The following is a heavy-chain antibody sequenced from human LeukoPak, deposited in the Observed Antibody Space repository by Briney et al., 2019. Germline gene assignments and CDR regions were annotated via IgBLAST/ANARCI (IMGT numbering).Heavy chain of an antibody. V-gene: IGHV3-30*18. CDR3: AKDRLRWAQLQYYFDY. J-gene: IGHJ4*02. CDR1: GFTFSSYA. CDR2: ISHDGSNK. Sequence: PGGSLRLSCAASGFTFSSYAMSWVRQAPGKGLEWVAVISHDGSNKYYADSVKGRFTISRDNSKNTLYLQMNSLRAEDTAVYYCAKDRLRWAQLQYYFDYWGQGTLVTV. D-gene: IGHD5-24*01.